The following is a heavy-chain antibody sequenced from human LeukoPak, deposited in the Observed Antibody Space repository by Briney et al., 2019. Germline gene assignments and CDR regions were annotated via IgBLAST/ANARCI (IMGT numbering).Heavy chain of an antibody. V-gene: IGHV1-8*01. CDR2: MNPNSGNT. Sequence: ASVKVSCKASGYTFTSYDINWVRQATGQGLEWMGWMNPNSGNTGYAQKFQGRVTMTRNTSISTAYMELSSLRSEDTAVYYCARARYCSSTSCLHYYYYGMDVWGQGTTVTVSS. J-gene: IGHJ6*02. CDR3: ARARYCSSTSCLHYYYYGMDV. CDR1: GYTFTSYD. D-gene: IGHD2-2*01.